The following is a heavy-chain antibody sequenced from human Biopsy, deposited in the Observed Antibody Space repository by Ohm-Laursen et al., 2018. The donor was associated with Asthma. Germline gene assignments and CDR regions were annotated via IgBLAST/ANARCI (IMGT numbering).Heavy chain of an antibody. Sequence: GSLRLSFAASGFTVSRDHMFWVRPAPGKGLEWVSVIYSGGTSHTADSVRGRFTISRDYSKNTLYLQMHILRAEDTAVYYCARGDSSNWSHYYFDYWGQGTLVTVSS. V-gene: IGHV3-53*01. CDR2: IYSGGTS. D-gene: IGHD3-22*01. J-gene: IGHJ4*02. CDR3: ARGDSSNWSHYYFDY. CDR1: GFTVSRDH.